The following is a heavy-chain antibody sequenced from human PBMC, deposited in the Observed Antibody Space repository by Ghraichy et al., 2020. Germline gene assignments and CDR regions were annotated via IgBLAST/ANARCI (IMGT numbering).Heavy chain of an antibody. CDR1: GFTFSSYS. V-gene: IGHV3-48*02. D-gene: IGHD4-23*01. CDR3: ARGSTVVRFFYYDGMDV. J-gene: IGHJ6*02. CDR2: ITSSSRTI. Sequence: LSLTCVGSGFTFSSYSMNWVRQSPGKGLEWVSYITSSSRTIFYADSVKGRFTISRDNAQNSLYLQMNSLRDEDSAVYYCARGSTVVRFFYYDGMDVWGPGTTVTVSS.